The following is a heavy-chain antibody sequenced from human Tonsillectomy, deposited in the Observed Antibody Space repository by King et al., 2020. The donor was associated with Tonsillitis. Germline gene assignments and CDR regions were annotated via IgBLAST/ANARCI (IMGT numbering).Heavy chain of an antibody. V-gene: IGHV3-33*05. CDR1: GFTFSSYD. CDR2: ISYDGNNK. D-gene: IGHD4/OR15-4a*01. Sequence: VQLVESGRGVVQPGRSLRLSCAASGFTFSSYDIHWVRQAPGKGLEWVAVISYDGNNKYYADSVQGRFTISRDNSKNSLYLQMNSLRAEDTAVYYCARDSDDYISDYWGQGTLVTLSS. CDR3: ARDSDDYISDY. J-gene: IGHJ4*02.